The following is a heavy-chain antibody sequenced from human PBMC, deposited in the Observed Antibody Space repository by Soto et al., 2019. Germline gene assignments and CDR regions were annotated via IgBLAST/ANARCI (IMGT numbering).Heavy chain of an antibody. V-gene: IGHV3-53*01. J-gene: IGHJ6*02. CDR3: ARAAGDLLFYYYGMDV. CDR1: GFTVSSNY. D-gene: IGHD4-17*01. CDR2: IYSGGST. Sequence: GGSLRLSCAASGFTVSSNYMSWVRQAPGKGLEWVSVIYSGGSTYYADSVKGRFTISRDNSKNTLYLQMNSLRAEDTAVYYCARAAGDLLFYYYGMDVWGQGTTVTVSS.